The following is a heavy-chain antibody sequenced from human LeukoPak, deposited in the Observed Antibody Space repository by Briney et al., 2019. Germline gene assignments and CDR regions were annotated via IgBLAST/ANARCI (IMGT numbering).Heavy chain of an antibody. CDR3: ARDVARYYYDSSGSVY. J-gene: IGHJ4*02. CDR1: GFNFKYLS. D-gene: IGHD3-22*01. Sequence: RPLRLSFSASGFNFKYLSIPRGRPAPSKGLGGGAGNSYDGSNKYYADSVKGRFTISRDNSKNTLYLQMNSLRAEDTAVYYCARDVARYYYDSSGSVYWGQGTLVTVSS. CDR2: NSYDGSNK. V-gene: IGHV3-30-3*01.